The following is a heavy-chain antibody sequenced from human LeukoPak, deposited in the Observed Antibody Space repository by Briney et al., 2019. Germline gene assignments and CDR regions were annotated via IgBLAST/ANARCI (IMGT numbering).Heavy chain of an antibody. CDR3: ATSPRRALANWFDP. CDR1: GRSISSYY. V-gene: IGHV4-59*01. D-gene: IGHD3-3*02. CDR2: IYYSGAT. J-gene: IGHJ5*02. Sequence: SPALSPTRPVSGRSISSYYSSWVRQPPGGGLGWIGYIYYSGATNNNPPLKSRVTMSVDTSKNQCSLKLSSVTAADTAVYYCATSPRRALANWFDPWGQGTLVTVSS.